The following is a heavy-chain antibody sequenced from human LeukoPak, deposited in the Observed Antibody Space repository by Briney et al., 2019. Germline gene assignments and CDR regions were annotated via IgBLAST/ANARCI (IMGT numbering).Heavy chain of an antibody. CDR3: AGYYYDSSGLENY. V-gene: IGHV1-2*02. Sequence: GASVKVSCKASGYTFTGYYMHWVRQAPGQGLEWMGWINPNSGGTNYAQKFQGRVTMTRDTSISTAYMELSRLRSDDTAVYYCAGYYYDSSGLENYWGQGTLVTVSS. CDR1: GYTFTGYY. J-gene: IGHJ4*02. D-gene: IGHD3-22*01. CDR2: INPNSGGT.